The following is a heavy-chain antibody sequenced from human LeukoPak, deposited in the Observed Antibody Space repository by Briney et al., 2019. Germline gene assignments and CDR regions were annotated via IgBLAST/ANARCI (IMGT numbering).Heavy chain of an antibody. CDR1: GFTFSSYG. V-gene: IGHV3-23*01. CDR2: ISGSGGST. D-gene: IGHD6-19*01. CDR3: AKDSEQWRFFDY. Sequence: GGSLRLSCAASGFTFSSYGMSWVRQAPGKGLEWVSAISGSGGSTYYADSVKGRFTISRDNSKNTLYLQMNSLRAEDTAVYYCAKDSEQWRFFDYWGQGTLVTVSS. J-gene: IGHJ4*02.